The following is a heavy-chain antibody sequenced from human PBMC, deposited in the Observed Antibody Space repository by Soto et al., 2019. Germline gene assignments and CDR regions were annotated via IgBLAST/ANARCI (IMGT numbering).Heavy chain of an antibody. CDR1: GYTFTSYW. V-gene: IGHV5-51*01. J-gene: IGHJ4*02. Sequence: KVSCKASGYTFTSYWIGWVRQMPGKGLEWMGIIYPGDSDTRYSPSFQGQVTISADKSISTAYLQWSSLKASDTAMYYCARQTGWLQSEPFDYWGQGTLVTVSS. D-gene: IGHD5-12*01. CDR2: IYPGDSDT. CDR3: ARQTGWLQSEPFDY.